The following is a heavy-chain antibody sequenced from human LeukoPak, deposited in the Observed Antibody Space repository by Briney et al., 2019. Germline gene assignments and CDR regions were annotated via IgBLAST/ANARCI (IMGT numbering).Heavy chain of an antibody. CDR1: GYTFTSCA. D-gene: IGHD5-18*01. Sequence: GASVKVSCKASGYTFTSCAIHWVRQAPGQSLEWMGWINAGNGNTKYSQNFQDRVTITRDTSASTAYMELSSLRSEDTAVYYCARYTAMVNFDYWGQGTLVTVSS. CDR3: ARYTAMVNFDY. V-gene: IGHV1-3*01. CDR2: INAGNGNT. J-gene: IGHJ4*02.